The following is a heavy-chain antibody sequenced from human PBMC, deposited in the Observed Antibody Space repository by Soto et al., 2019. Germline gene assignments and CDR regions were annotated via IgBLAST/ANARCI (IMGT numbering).Heavy chain of an antibody. D-gene: IGHD2-15*01. J-gene: IGHJ4*02. V-gene: IGHV3-73*01. CDR1: GFAFNDSA. CDR2: VRSKTNNYAT. Sequence: DVQVVQSGGGLVQPGGSLKLSCAASGFAFNDSAMHWVRQASGKGLEWVARVRSKTNNYATAYPVSVRGRFTVSRDDSMDTTYLQLNSLNTEDTAMYYCTNNFVWGQGVLVTVYS. CDR3: TNNFV.